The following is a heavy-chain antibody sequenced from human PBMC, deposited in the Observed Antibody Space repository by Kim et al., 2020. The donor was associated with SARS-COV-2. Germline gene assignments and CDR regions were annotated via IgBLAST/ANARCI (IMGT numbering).Heavy chain of an antibody. CDR2: ISWSGGSI. V-gene: IGHV3-9*01. J-gene: IGHJ5*01. CDR1: GFTFDDYS. CDR3: ALGGGYSYDWFNF. Sequence: GGSLRLSCAASGFTFDDYSMHWVRQAPGKGLEWVAVISWSGGSIVYAASVKGRFTISRDNAKNSLYLQMDSLRPEDTALYYCALGGGYSYDWFNFWGQGTLVTVSS. D-gene: IGHD5-12*01.